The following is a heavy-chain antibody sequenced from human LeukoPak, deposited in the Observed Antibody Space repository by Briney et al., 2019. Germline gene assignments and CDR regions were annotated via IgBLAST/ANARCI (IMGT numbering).Heavy chain of an antibody. CDR3: AREDGSGSYPGYYYGMDV. D-gene: IGHD3-10*01. Sequence: GGSLRLSCSASGFTFSTYWMNWVRQAPGKGLEWVANIALDGSGKYYGDFVKGRFTISRDNAKNSLYLQMNSLRAEDTAVYYCAREDGSGSYPGYYYGMDVWGQGTTVTVSS. V-gene: IGHV3-7*01. CDR2: IALDGSGK. J-gene: IGHJ6*02. CDR1: GFTFSTYW.